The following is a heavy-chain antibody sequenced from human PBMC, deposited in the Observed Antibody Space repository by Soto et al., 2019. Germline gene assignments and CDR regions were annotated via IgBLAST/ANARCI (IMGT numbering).Heavy chain of an antibody. J-gene: IGHJ6*03. CDR1: GFTLSSYA. CDR3: AKATTITLYYYYYMDV. V-gene: IGHV3-30*18. Sequence: PGGSLRLSCAVYGFTLSSYAMNWVRQAPGKGLEWVSVITYDGSNKYYADSVKGRFTISRDNSKNTLYLQMNSLRAEDTAVYYCAKATTITLYYYYYMDVWGKGTTVTVSS. D-gene: IGHD4-4*01. CDR2: ITYDGSNK.